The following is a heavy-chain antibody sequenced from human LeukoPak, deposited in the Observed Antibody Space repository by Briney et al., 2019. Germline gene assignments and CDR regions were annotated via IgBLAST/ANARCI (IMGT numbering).Heavy chain of an antibody. J-gene: IGHJ4*02. D-gene: IGHD4-17*01. V-gene: IGHV4-61*08. Sequence: PSETLSLTCTVSGGSISSGDYYWSWNRQPPGKGLEWIGYIYHSGSTNNNPSLKSRVTISVDTSKNQFSLRLSSVTAADTAVYYCARGTVTTYFDYWGQGTLVTVSS. CDR2: IYHSGST. CDR1: GGSISSGDYY. CDR3: ARGTVTTYFDY.